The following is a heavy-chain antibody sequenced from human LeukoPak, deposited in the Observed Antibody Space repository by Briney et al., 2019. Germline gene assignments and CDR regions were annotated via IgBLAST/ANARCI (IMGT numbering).Heavy chain of an antibody. CDR3: ARDDHAVRGRNWFEP. CDR1: GYTLTDYY. Sequence: GASVKVSCKASGYTLTDYYMHWVRQAPGQGLEWVGWISAYNGNTNYAQKLQGRVTMTTDTSTSTAYMELRSLRSDDTAVYYCARDDHAVRGRNWFEPWGQGPLVTVSS. V-gene: IGHV1-18*04. CDR2: ISAYNGNT. D-gene: IGHD4-23*01. J-gene: IGHJ5*02.